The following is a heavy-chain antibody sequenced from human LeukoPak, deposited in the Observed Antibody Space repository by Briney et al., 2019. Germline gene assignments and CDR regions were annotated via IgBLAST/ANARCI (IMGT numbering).Heavy chain of an antibody. CDR3: ARGSHPSYYYYYMDV. V-gene: IGHV4-34*01. CDR1: GGSFTGYY. Sequence: PSENLSLTCAVYGGSFTGYYWSWIRQPPGKGLEWIGEINHSGSTNYNPSLKSRVTISIDTSKNQFSLKLSSVTAADTAVYYCARGSHPSYYYYYMDVWGKGTTVTVSS. CDR2: INHSGST. J-gene: IGHJ6*03.